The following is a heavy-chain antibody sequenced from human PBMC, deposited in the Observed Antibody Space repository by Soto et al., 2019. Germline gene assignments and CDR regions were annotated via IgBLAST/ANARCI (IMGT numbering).Heavy chain of an antibody. Sequence: EVQLLESGGGLVQPGGSLRLSCAASGFTFSSYAMNWVRQAPGKGLEWVSGISGSGDSTYYVDSVKGRFTISRDNSDNAIFLQMNRLRAEDTALYYCPKDLPGEIIAACIAPWGKGTLVTVSS. D-gene: IGHD3-16*01. J-gene: IGHJ5*02. CDR2: ISGSGDST. CDR3: PKDLPGEIIAACIAP. CDR1: GFTFSSYA. V-gene: IGHV3-23*01.